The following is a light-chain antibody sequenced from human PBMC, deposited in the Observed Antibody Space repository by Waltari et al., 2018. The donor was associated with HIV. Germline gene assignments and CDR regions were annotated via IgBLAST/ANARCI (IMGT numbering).Light chain of an antibody. Sequence: QSVLTQPPSVSGAPGQRVTVSCTGSSSNLGAGFDVHWYQQIPGTAPKLLIYSNKKRPSGVPDRFSGSKSGATASLAITGLQPEDEADYYCQSYDSSFSGAVFGGGTKLTVL. V-gene: IGLV1-40*01. J-gene: IGLJ2*01. CDR3: QSYDSSFSGAV. CDR2: SNK. CDR1: SSNLGAGFD.